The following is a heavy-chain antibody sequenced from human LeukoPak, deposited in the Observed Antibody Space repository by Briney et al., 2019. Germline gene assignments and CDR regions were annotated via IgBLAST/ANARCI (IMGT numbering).Heavy chain of an antibody. Sequence: KASETLSLTCTVSGGSISSGDYYWSWIRQPPGKGLEWIGYIYYSGSTYYNPSLKSRVTISVDTSKNQFSLKLSSVTAADTAVYYCASGGGLWFGEGGNDYWGQGTLVTVSS. CDR3: ASGGGLWFGEGGNDY. D-gene: IGHD3-10*01. V-gene: IGHV4-30-4*01. CDR2: IYYSGST. J-gene: IGHJ4*02. CDR1: GGSISSGDYY.